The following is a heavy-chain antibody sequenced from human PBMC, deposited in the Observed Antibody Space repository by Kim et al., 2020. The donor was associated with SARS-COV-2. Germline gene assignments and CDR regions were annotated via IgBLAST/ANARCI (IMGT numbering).Heavy chain of an antibody. CDR3: ARRRIVVVAGWFDP. CDR2: IYYSGST. V-gene: IGHV4-30-4*01. CDR1: GGSISSGDYY. Sequence: SETLSLTCTVSGGSISSGDYYWSWIRQPPGKGLEWIGYIYYSGSTYYNPSLKSRVTISVDTSKNQFSLKLSSVTAADTAVYYCARRRIVVVAGWFDPWGQGTLGTVSS. J-gene: IGHJ5*02. D-gene: IGHD2-15*01.